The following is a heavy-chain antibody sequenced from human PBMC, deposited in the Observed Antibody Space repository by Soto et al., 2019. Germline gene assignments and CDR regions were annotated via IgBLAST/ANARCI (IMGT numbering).Heavy chain of an antibody. CDR2: ISAYNGNT. D-gene: IGHD3-10*01. CDR3: ARDRWFGELSGDFDY. J-gene: IGHJ4*02. V-gene: IGHV1-18*01. CDR1: GYTFTSYG. Sequence: ASVKVSCKASGYTFTSYGISWVRQAPGQGLEWMGWISAYNGNTNYAQKLQGRVTMTTDTSTSTAYMELRSLRSDDTAVYYCARDRWFGELSGDFDYWGQGTLVTVSS.